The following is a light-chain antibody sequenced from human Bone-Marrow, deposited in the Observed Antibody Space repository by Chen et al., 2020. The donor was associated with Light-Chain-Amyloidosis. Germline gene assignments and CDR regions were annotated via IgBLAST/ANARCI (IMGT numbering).Light chain of an antibody. CDR3: QQYYSTPIT. CDR1: QSVLYSSNNNNY. Sequence: DIVMTQSPDSLAVSLGERATINCKSSQSVLYSSNNNNYLAWYQHKPGQPPKLLIYGESTRQFGVPDRFSGSGSGTDFTLTISSLQAEDVAVYYCQQYYSTPITFGPGTRLEIK. CDR2: GES. J-gene: IGKJ5*01. V-gene: IGKV4-1*01.